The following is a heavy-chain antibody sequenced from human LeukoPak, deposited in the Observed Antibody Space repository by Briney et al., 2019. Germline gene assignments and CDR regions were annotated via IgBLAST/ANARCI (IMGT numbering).Heavy chain of an antibody. CDR2: MNPNWGYT. V-gene: IGHV1-8*01. J-gene: IGHJ4*02. CDR3: ARGITQGFDH. CDR1: GYTFTSLD. D-gene: IGHD1-20*01. Sequence: ETTVKVSCKASGYTFTSLDINWVRQAPGQGLEWMGWMNPNWGYTGYAQKFQARVTMTRDTSIDTAYMELSSLRSDDTAVYYCARGITQGFDHWGQGTLVTVSS.